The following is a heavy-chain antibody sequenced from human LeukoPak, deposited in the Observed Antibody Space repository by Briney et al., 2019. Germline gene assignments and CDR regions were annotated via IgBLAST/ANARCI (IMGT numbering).Heavy chain of an antibody. Sequence: GGSLRLSCAASGFIFSSYTMNWVRQAPGKGLEWVSYISSTSSTIYYGDSVNGRFTISRDNAKNSLYLQITSLRTEDTAVYYCARGSIDGGYYFDYWGQGTLVTVSS. CDR1: GFIFSSYT. J-gene: IGHJ4*02. D-gene: IGHD3-16*01. CDR2: ISSTSSTI. V-gene: IGHV3-48*01. CDR3: ARGSIDGGYYFDY.